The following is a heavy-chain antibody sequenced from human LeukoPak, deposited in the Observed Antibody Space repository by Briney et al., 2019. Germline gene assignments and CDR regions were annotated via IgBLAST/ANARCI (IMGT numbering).Heavy chain of an antibody. Sequence: ASVKVSCKASGYTFTNYYMHWVRQAPGQGLEWMGMINPSGDITSYPQKLQGRVTMTTDTSTSTAYMELRSLRFDDTAVYYCAREGFDYWGQGTLVTVSS. CDR1: GYTFTNYY. CDR2: INPSGDIT. J-gene: IGHJ4*02. V-gene: IGHV1-46*01. CDR3: AREGFDY.